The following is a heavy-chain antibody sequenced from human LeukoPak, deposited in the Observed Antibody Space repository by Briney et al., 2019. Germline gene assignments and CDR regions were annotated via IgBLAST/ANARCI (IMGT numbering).Heavy chain of an antibody. CDR1: GGSISSYY. V-gene: IGHV4-4*07. CDR3: ARQEYSSSWYRDTQNWFDP. J-gene: IGHJ5*02. CDR2: IYTSGST. Sequence: SETLSLTCTVSGGSISSYYWSWIRQPAGKGLEWIGRIYTSGSTNYNPSLKSRVTISVDTSKNQFSLKLSSVTAADTAVYYCARQEYSSSWYRDTQNWFDPWGQGTLVTVSS. D-gene: IGHD6-13*01.